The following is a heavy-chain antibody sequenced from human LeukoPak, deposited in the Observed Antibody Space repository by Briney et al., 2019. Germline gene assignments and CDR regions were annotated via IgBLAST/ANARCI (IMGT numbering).Heavy chain of an antibody. J-gene: IGHJ3*02. V-gene: IGHV3-20*04. CDR2: INWNGGST. CDR1: GFTFDDYG. CDR3: ARVFSSSWADAFDI. D-gene: IGHD6-13*01. Sequence: GGSLRLSCAASGFTFDDYGMSWVRQAPGKGLEWVSGINWNGGSTGYADSVKGRFTISRDNAKNSLYLQMNSLRAEDTALYYCARVFSSSWADAFDIWVQGTMVTVSS.